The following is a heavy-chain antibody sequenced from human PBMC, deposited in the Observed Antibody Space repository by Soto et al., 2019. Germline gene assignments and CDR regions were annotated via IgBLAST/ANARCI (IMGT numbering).Heavy chain of an antibody. J-gene: IGHJ6*02. CDR1: GYSISSGYY. V-gene: IGHV4-38-2*02. CDR3: ARDYVAGTSYYYGMDV. CDR2: IYHSGST. D-gene: IGHD6-19*01. Sequence: SETLSLTCAVSGYSISSGYYWGWIRQPPGKGLEWIGSIYHSGSTYYNPSLKSRVTISVDTSKNQFSLKLSSVTAADTAVYYCARDYVAGTSYYYGMDVLGQGTTVTVSS.